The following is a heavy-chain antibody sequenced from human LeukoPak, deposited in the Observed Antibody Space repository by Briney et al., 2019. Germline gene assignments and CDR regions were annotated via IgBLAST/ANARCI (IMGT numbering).Heavy chain of an antibody. CDR1: GGSISSGSYY. CDR2: IYTSGST. D-gene: IGHD3-10*01. V-gene: IGHV4-61*02. J-gene: IGHJ4*02. Sequence: PSETLSLTCTVSGGSISSGSYYWSWIRQPAGKGLEWIGRIYTSGSTNYNPSLKSRVTISVDTSKNQFSLKLSSVTAADTAVYYCARGNYYGSRDYWGQGTLVTVSS. CDR3: ARGNYYGSRDY.